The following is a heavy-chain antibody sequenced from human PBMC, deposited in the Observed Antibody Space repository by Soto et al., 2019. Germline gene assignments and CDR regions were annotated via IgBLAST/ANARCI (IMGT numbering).Heavy chain of an antibody. Sequence: ASVKVSCKLSGYTLTELSIHWVRQAPGKGLEWMGGFDPEDGETIYAQKFQGRVTMTEDTSTDTAYMELSSLRSEDTAAYYCATSARRSNTDYWGQGTLVTVSS. V-gene: IGHV1-24*01. CDR1: GYTLTELS. CDR2: FDPEDGET. J-gene: IGHJ4*02. D-gene: IGHD3-3*01. CDR3: ATSARRSNTDY.